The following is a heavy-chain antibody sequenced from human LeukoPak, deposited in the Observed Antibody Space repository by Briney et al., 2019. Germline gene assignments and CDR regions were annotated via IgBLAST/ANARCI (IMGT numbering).Heavy chain of an antibody. J-gene: IGHJ4*02. CDR3: AISPGYSGYEPLFDY. D-gene: IGHD5-12*01. CDR2: IYYSGST. V-gene: IGHV4-39*01. Sequence: NPSETLSLTCTVSGGSISSSSYYWGWIRQPPGKGLEWIGSIYYSGSTYYNPSLKSRVTMAVDTSKHQFSLKLSSVTAADTAVYYCAISPGYSGYEPLFDYWGQGTLVTVSS. CDR1: GGSISSSSYY.